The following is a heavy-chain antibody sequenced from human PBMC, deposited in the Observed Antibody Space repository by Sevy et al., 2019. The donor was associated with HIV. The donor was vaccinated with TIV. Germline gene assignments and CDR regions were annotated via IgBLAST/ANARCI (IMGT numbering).Heavy chain of an antibody. Sequence: ASVKVSCKASGYTFTSYGISWVRQAPGQGLEWMGWISAYNGNTNYAQKLQGRVTMTTDTSTSTAYMELRSLRSDDTAVYSCARVEGCSSTSCSGYWGQGTLVTVSS. D-gene: IGHD2-2*01. V-gene: IGHV1-18*01. CDR2: ISAYNGNT. J-gene: IGHJ4*02. CDR1: GYTFTSYG. CDR3: ARVEGCSSTSCSGY.